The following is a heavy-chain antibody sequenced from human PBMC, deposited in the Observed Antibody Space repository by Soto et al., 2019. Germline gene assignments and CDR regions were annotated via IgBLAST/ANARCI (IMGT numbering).Heavy chain of an antibody. Sequence: QVQLVQSGAEVKKPGSSVKVSCKASGGTFGSYAISWVRQAPGQGLEWMGGIIPITGTANYGQKFQVRVTIDAAESTRTAYMELSSLRSEDTAVYYCASSQGSSTSLEIYYYYYYGMDVWGQGTTVTVSS. D-gene: IGHD2-2*01. CDR3: ASSQGSSTSLEIYYYYYYGMDV. V-gene: IGHV1-69*01. CDR2: IIPITGTA. J-gene: IGHJ6*02. CDR1: GGTFGSYA.